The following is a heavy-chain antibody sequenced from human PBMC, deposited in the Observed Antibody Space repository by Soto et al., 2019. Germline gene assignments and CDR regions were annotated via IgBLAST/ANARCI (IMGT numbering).Heavy chain of an antibody. CDR1: GDSMNTYF. Sequence: PSETLSLTCSVSGDSMNTYFWTWIRQPPGKGLECIGYIYDGGTTNYNPSLKSRAAISVDTSKNQSSLNLTSVTAADTAMYYCARSFTYGAQRFDYWGQGXLVTVSS. D-gene: IGHD3-10*01. V-gene: IGHV4-59*01. CDR3: ARSFTYGAQRFDY. CDR2: IYDGGTT. J-gene: IGHJ4*02.